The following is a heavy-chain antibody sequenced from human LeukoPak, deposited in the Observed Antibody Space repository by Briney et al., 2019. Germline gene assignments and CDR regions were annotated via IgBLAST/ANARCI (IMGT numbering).Heavy chain of an antibody. CDR2: ISSSSSYI. CDR3: ARDSRMGNFDY. J-gene: IGHJ4*02. CDR1: GFTFSSYS. Sequence: GGSLRLSCAASGFTFSSYSMNWVRQAPGKGLEWVSSISSSSSYIYYADPVKGRFTISRDNAKNSLYLQMNSLRAEDTAVYYCARDSRMGNFDYWGQGTLVTVSS. D-gene: IGHD7-27*01. V-gene: IGHV3-21*01.